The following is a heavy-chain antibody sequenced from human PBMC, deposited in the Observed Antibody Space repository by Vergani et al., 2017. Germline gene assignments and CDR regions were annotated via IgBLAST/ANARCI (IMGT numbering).Heavy chain of an antibody. CDR2: IYYSGST. V-gene: IGHV4-31*03. Sequence: QVQLQESGPGLVKPSQTLSLTCTVSGGSISSGGYYWSWIRPHPGKGLEWIGYIYYSGSTYYNPSIKSRVTISVDTSKNQFSLKLSTVTAAATAVYYCARDRYSSSWYEGYYYYYGMDVWGQGTTVTVSS. D-gene: IGHD6-13*01. CDR3: ARDRYSSSWYEGYYYYYGMDV. CDR1: GGSISSGGYY. J-gene: IGHJ6*02.